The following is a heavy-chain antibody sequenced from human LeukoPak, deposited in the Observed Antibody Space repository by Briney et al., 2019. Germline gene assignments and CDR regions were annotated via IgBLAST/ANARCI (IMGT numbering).Heavy chain of an antibody. D-gene: IGHD4-17*01. CDR1: GGSISSYY. CDR3: ARAGYGDFDY. Sequence: SETLSLTCAVYGGSISSYYWSWIRQPPGKGLEWIGYIYYSGSTNYNPSLKSRVTISVDTSKNQFSLKLSSVTAADTAVYYCARAGYGDFDYWGQGTLVTVSS. CDR2: IYYSGST. J-gene: IGHJ4*02. V-gene: IGHV4-59*01.